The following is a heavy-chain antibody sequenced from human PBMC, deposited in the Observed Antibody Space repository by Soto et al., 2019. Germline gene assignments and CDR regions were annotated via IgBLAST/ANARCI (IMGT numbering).Heavy chain of an antibody. CDR1: GGTFSSYA. Sequence: QVQLVQSGAEVNKPGSSVKVSCKASGGTFSSYAISWVRQAPGQGLEWMGGIIPIFGTANYAQKFQGRVTITADESTSTAYMELSSLRSEDTGVYYCAREDGYNVGAPFDYWGQGTLVTVSS. CDR3: AREDGYNVGAPFDY. J-gene: IGHJ4*02. CDR2: IIPIFGTA. V-gene: IGHV1-69*01. D-gene: IGHD5-12*01.